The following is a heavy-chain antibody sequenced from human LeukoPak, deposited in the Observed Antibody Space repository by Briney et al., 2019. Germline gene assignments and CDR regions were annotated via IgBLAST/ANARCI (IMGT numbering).Heavy chain of an antibody. Sequence: ASVKVSCKASGGTFSSYAISWVRQAPRQGLEWMGRIIPIFGTANYAQKFQGRVTITTDESTSTAYMELSSLRSEDTAVYYCARDRTVTTALDYWGQGTLVTVSS. CDR2: IIPIFGTA. J-gene: IGHJ4*02. D-gene: IGHD4-17*01. V-gene: IGHV1-69*05. CDR3: ARDRTVTTALDY. CDR1: GGTFSSYA.